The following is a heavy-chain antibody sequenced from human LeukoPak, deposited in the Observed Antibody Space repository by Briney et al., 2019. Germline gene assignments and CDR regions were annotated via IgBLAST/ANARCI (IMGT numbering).Heavy chain of an antibody. Sequence: GGSLRLSCAASGFTFSSYAMSWVRQAPGKGLEWVSAISGSGGSTYYADSVKGRFTISRDNSKNTLYLQMNSLRAEDTAVYYCAKDPLVAAAGRYWFDPWGQGIPVTVSS. V-gene: IGHV3-23*01. CDR1: GFTFSSYA. CDR2: ISGSGGST. J-gene: IGHJ5*02. CDR3: AKDPLVAAAGRYWFDP. D-gene: IGHD6-13*01.